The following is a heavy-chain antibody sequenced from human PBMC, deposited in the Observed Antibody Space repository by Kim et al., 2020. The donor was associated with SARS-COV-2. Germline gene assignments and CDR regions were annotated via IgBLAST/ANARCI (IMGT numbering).Heavy chain of an antibody. CDR2: IYYSGST. CDR1: GGSISSSSYY. J-gene: IGHJ6*02. D-gene: IGHD3-3*01. CDR3: ARHEASITIFGVVPLGGGMDV. V-gene: IGHV4-39*01. Sequence: SETLSLTCTVSGGSISSSSYYWGWIRQPPGKGLEWIGSIYYSGSTYYNPSLKSRVTISVDTSKNQFSLKLSSVTAADTAVYYCARHEASITIFGVVPLGGGMDVWGQGTTGTVSS.